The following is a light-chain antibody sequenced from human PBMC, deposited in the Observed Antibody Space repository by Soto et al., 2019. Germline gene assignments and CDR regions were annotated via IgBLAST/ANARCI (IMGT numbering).Light chain of an antibody. CDR2: AAS. Sequence: DIQVTQSPSSLSASVEDRVTITCRASQGSSNYLAWYQQKPGKVPKLLIYAASTLRPGVPSRFSGSRSGTNCTLPISGLQPEYVAIYYCQAYNRAPWTFGQGTKVALK. CDR3: QAYNRAPWT. V-gene: IGKV1-27*01. J-gene: IGKJ1*01. CDR1: QGSSNY.